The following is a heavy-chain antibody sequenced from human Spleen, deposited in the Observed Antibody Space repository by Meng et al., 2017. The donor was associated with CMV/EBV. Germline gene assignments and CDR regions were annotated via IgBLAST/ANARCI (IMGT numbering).Heavy chain of an antibody. D-gene: IGHD2-2*01. CDR3: ARVKRAKDIVVVPATYSSSSRVIDY. CDR1: GDTFTGYY. Sequence: ASVKVSCKASGDTFTGYYMHWVRQAPGQGLEWMGWINPNSGGTNYAQKFQGRVTMTRDTSISTAYMELSRLRSDDTAVYYCARVKRAKDIVVVPATYSSSSRVIDYWGQGTLVTVSS. CDR2: INPNSGGT. J-gene: IGHJ4*02. V-gene: IGHV1-2*02.